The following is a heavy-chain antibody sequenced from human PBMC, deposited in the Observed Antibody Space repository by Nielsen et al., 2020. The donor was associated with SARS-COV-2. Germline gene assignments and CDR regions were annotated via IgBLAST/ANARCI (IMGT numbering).Heavy chain of an antibody. CDR3: ARSIFGVVDLYYYYYYMDV. V-gene: IGHV4-34*01. Sequence: WIRQPPGKGLEWIGEINHSGSTYYNPPLKSRVTISVDTSKNQFSLKLSSVTAADTAVYYCARSIFGVVDLYYYYYYMDVWGKGTTVTVSS. CDR2: INHSGST. D-gene: IGHD3-3*01. J-gene: IGHJ6*03.